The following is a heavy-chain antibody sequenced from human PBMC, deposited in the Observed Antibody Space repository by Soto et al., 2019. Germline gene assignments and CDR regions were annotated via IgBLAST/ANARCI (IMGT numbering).Heavy chain of an antibody. CDR2: MSPNSGNT. Sequence: QVQLVQSGTEVKKPGASVKVSCKASGYTFTIFDINWVRQATGQGLEWMGWMSPNSGNTGYAQKFQGRVTMTRDTSISTAYMELSGLTSEDTAVYYCARGITAGVDYWGQGTPVTVSS. J-gene: IGHJ4*02. D-gene: IGHD6-13*01. CDR1: GYTFTIFD. V-gene: IGHV1-8*01. CDR3: ARGITAGVDY.